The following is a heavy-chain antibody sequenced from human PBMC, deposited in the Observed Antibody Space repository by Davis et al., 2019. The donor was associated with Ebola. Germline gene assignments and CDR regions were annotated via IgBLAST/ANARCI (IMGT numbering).Heavy chain of an antibody. D-gene: IGHD4-17*01. Sequence: PGGSLRLSCAASGFTFSRYWMHWVRQAPGTGLVWVSRINIDGSTTTYVDSVKGRFTISRDNAKNTLYLQMNNLRAEDTAVYYCARVAYGDYWRWFESWGQGTLVTVSS. CDR1: GFTFSRYW. CDR2: INIDGSTT. J-gene: IGHJ5*01. CDR3: ARVAYGDYWRWFES. V-gene: IGHV3-74*01.